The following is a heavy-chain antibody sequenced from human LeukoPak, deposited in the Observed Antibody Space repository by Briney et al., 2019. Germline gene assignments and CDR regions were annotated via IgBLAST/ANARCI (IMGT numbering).Heavy chain of an antibody. CDR3: ARSGYGDFDY. J-gene: IGHJ4*02. Sequence: PGGSLRLSCEGSGFTFRDYQMSWIRQAPGKGLEWISYFHSNPKTIYYADSAKGRFTISRDNAKNSLYLQMNSLRVDDTAVYYCARSGYGDFDYWGQGARVTVSS. CDR2: FHSNPKTI. CDR1: GFTFRDYQ. V-gene: IGHV3-11*01. D-gene: IGHD5-12*01.